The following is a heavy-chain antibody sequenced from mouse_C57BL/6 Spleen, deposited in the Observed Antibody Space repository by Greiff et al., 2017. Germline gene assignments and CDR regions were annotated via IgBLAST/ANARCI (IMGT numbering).Heavy chain of an antibody. CDR1: GYTFTDYE. CDR2: IDPETGGT. Sequence: QVHVKQSGAELVRPGASVTLSCKASGYTFTDYEMHWVKQTPVHGLEWIGAIDPETGGTAYNQKFKGKAILTADKSSSTAYMELRSLTSEDSAVYYCTRVFDYWGQGTTLTVSS. J-gene: IGHJ2*01. CDR3: TRVFDY. V-gene: IGHV1-15*01.